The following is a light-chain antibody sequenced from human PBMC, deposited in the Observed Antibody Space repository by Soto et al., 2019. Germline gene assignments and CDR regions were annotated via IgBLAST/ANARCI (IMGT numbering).Light chain of an antibody. CDR2: LNSDGSH. V-gene: IGLV4-69*01. CDR1: SGHSSYA. J-gene: IGLJ2*01. Sequence: QLVLTQSPSASASLVASVKLTCTLSSGHSSYAIAWHQQQPEKGPRYLMKLNSDGSHRKGDGIPDRFSGSSSGAERSLTISSLQSQDEADYSCQTWGAGTVVFGGGTKLTVL. CDR3: QTWGAGTVV.